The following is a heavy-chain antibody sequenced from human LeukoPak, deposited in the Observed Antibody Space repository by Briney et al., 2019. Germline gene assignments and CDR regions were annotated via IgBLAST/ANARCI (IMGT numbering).Heavy chain of an antibody. V-gene: IGHV4-34*01. CDR1: GGSFSGYY. CDR3: ARDRGGYSYGPYYYYYYMDV. Sequence: SETLSLTCAVYGGSFSGYYWSWIRQPPGKGLEWIGEINHSGSTNYNPSLKSRVTISVDTSKNQFSLKLSSVTAADTAAYYCARDRGGYSYGPYYYYYYMDVWGKGTTVTVSS. D-gene: IGHD5-18*01. CDR2: INHSGST. J-gene: IGHJ6*03.